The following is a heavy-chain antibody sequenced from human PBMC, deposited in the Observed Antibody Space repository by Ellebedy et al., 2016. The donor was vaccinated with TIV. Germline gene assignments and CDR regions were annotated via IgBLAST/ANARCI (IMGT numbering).Heavy chain of an antibody. D-gene: IGHD3/OR15-3a*01. J-gene: IGHJ6*02. V-gene: IGHV4-34*01. CDR1: NGSFRGYY. Sequence: SETLSLXXGVSNGSFRGYYWTWIRQTPGKRLEWNGETNEIGTSNENPSLQSRVTISVDMSKNQFSLKLSPVTAADTGVYYCARVQYTFGRLNFYYYGLDVWGRGTTVTVSS. CDR2: TNEIGTS. CDR3: ARVQYTFGRLNFYYYGLDV.